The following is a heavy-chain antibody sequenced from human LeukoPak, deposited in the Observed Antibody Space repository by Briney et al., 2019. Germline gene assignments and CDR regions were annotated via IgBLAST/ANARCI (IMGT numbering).Heavy chain of an antibody. D-gene: IGHD1-14*01. CDR1: GASIRRSSNYY. V-gene: IGHV4-39*01. Sequence: SETLSLTCTVSGASIRRSSNYYWGWIRQPPGKGLEWIGTIYSTVTTYHNPSLKSRLTISVDTSKNQFSLKLTSVTAADTAVFYCVCGSGYFFDYWGQGNLVTVSS. CDR3: VCGSGYFFDY. J-gene: IGHJ4*02. CDR2: IYSTVTT.